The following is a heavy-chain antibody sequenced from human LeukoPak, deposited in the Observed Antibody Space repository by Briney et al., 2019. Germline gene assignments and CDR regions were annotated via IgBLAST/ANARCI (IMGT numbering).Heavy chain of an antibody. Sequence: GGSLRLSCAASGFTFSSYWMSWVRRAPGKGLEWVANIKQDGSEKYYVDSVKGRFTISRDNAKNSLYLQMNSPRAEDTAVYYCARAPGASWYDSFDYWGQGTLVTVSS. CDR3: ARAPGASWYDSFDY. J-gene: IGHJ4*02. D-gene: IGHD6-13*01. CDR2: IKQDGSEK. CDR1: GFTFSSYW. V-gene: IGHV3-7*01.